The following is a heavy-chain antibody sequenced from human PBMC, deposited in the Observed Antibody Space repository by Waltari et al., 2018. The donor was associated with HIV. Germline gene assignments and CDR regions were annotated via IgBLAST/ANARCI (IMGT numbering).Heavy chain of an antibody. CDR3: VRTRYFDCPTRNY. J-gene: IGHJ4*02. CDR1: GFTFRSYG. Sequence: EVQLVESGGGRVQPGASLRLSCVASGFTFRSYGMNWVRQTPGKGMWWVSYISADGSYIYYSDSLKGRFTVSRDNARGSLYREMTSLRVEDTGVYDCVRTRYFDCPTRNYWGQGALVTVSS. CDR2: ISADGSYI. V-gene: IGHV3-21*05. D-gene: IGHD3-9*01.